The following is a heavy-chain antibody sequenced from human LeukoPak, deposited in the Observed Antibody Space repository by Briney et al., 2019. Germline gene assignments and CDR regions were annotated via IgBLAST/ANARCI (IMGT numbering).Heavy chain of an antibody. Sequence: GGSLRLSCAASGFSFSKYAMHWVRQAPGKGLEWVAVISFDETKKYYADSVKGRFTISRDNSNNTLFLQMNSLKTEDTAVYFCARMKVIKGASLDYWGQGSLVTISS. CDR3: ARMKVIKGASLDY. J-gene: IGHJ4*02. CDR1: GFSFSKYA. D-gene: IGHD2/OR15-2a*01. CDR2: ISFDETKK. V-gene: IGHV3-30-3*01.